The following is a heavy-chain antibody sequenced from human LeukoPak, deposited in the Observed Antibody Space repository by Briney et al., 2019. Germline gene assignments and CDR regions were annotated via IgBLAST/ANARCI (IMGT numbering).Heavy chain of an antibody. J-gene: IGHJ4*02. CDR1: GGSFSGYY. Sequence: PSETLSLTCAVYGGSFSGYYWSWIRQPPGKGLKWIGEINHSGSTNYNPSLKSRVTISVDTSKNQFSLKLSSVTAADTAVYYCARGGEYGSGSYYKYWGQGTLVTASS. CDR3: ARGGEYGSGSYYKY. CDR2: INHSGST. V-gene: IGHV4-34*01. D-gene: IGHD3-10*01.